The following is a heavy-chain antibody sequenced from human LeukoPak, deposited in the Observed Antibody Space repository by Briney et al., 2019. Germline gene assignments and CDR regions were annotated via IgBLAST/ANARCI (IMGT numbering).Heavy chain of an antibody. Sequence: GGSLRLSCAASGFTFSSYAMHWVRQAPGKGLEWVALKSYDGSNKYYADSVKGRFTISRDNSKNTLYLQMNSLRAEDTAVYYCAALKGGHFDYWGQGTLVTVSS. CDR1: GFTFSSYA. CDR3: AALKGGHFDY. J-gene: IGHJ4*02. D-gene: IGHD3-16*01. CDR2: KSYDGSNK. V-gene: IGHV3-30-3*01.